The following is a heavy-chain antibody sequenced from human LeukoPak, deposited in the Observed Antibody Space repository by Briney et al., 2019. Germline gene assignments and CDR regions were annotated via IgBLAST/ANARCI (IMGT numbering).Heavy chain of an antibody. CDR3: ARDFYGDYALSAFDI. J-gene: IGHJ3*02. V-gene: IGHV3-7*01. CDR2: IKQDGGEK. Sequence: GGSLRLSCEASGFTFSNYWMSWVRQAPGKGLEWVANIKQDGGEKYYVDSVKGRFSISRDNAKNSLYLQMNSLRAEDTAVYYCARDFYGDYALSAFDIWGQGTMVTVSS. D-gene: IGHD4-17*01. CDR1: GFTFSNYW.